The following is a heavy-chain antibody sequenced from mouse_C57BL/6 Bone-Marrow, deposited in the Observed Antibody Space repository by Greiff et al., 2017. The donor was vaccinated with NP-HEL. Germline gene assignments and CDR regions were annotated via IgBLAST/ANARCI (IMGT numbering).Heavy chain of an antibody. CDR1: GFTFSSYA. J-gene: IGHJ3*01. CDR2: ISDGGSYT. D-gene: IGHD2-5*01. Sequence: EVMLVESGGGLVKPGGSLKLSCAASGFTFSSYAMSWVRQTPEKRLEWVATISDGGSYTYYPDNVKGRFTISRDNAKNNLYLQMSHLKSEDTAMYYCARAPYYSKALFAYWGQGTLVTVSA. CDR3: ARAPYYSKALFAY. V-gene: IGHV5-4*03.